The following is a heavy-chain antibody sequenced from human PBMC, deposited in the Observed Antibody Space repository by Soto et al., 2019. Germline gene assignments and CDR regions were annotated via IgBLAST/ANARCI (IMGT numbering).Heavy chain of an antibody. J-gene: IGHJ6*03. CDR2: INHGGST. CDR1: GGSFSGYF. CDR3: ASLYGSASYRSIYNTYMDV. Sequence: PSETLSLTCAVYGGSFSGYFWSWTRQPPGKGLEWIGEINHGGSTNYNPSLKSRVTISVDTSKNQFSLKLDSVTAADTAMYYCASLYGSASYRSIYNTYMDVWGKGTTVTVSS. V-gene: IGHV4-34*01. D-gene: IGHD3-10*01.